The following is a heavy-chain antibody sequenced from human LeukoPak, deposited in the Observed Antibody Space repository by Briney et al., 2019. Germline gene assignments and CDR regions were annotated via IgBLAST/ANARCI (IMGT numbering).Heavy chain of an antibody. V-gene: IGHV4-61*01. Sequence: SETLSLTCTVSGYSISSGYYWGWIRQPPGKGLEWIGYIYYSGSTNYNPSLKSRVTISVDTSKNQFSLKLSSVTAADTAVYYCARSLNRHHYYDSSGYPYGMDVWGQGTTVTVSS. J-gene: IGHJ6*02. CDR1: GYSISSGYY. CDR3: ARSLNRHHYYDSSGYPYGMDV. D-gene: IGHD3-22*01. CDR2: IYYSGST.